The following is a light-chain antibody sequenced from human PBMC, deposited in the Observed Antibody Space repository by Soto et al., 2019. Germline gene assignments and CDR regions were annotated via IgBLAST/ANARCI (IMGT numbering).Light chain of an antibody. V-gene: IGKV3-15*01. CDR3: QQYGSSLWT. CDR2: GAS. J-gene: IGKJ1*01. Sequence: EIVMTQSPVTLSVSPGGRATLSCRASQSISDTLAWYQQKPGQAPRLLIHGASTRAPGFPARFSGSGSGTDFTLTISRLEPEDFAVYYCQQYGSSLWTFGQGTKVDIK. CDR1: QSISDT.